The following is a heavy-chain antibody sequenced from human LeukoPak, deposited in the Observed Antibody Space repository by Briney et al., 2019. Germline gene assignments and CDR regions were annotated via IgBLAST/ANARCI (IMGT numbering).Heavy chain of an antibody. V-gene: IGHV3-23*01. J-gene: IGHJ1*01. CDR1: GFTFISYA. CDR3: AKDEDARPMYFQD. CDR2: ISGSGGSI. D-gene: IGHD3-10*02. Sequence: PGGSLRLSCAASGFTFISYATSWVRQAPGKGLEWVSAISGSGGSIYYADSVKGRFTVSRDNSKNTLYLQMNTLRAEDTAVYYCAKDEDARPMYFQDWGQGTLVTVSS.